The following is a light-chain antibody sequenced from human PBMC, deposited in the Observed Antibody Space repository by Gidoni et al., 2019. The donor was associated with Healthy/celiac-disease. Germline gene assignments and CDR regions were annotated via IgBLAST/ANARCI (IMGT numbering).Light chain of an antibody. CDR3: QQSYSTPDT. CDR1: QSISSY. CDR2: AAS. Sequence: DIQMTQSPSSLPASVGDRVTITCRASQSISSYLNWYQQKPGKAPKLLIYAASSLQSGVPSRFSGSGSGTDFTLTISSLQPEDFATYYCQQSYSTPDTFGQGTKLEIK. J-gene: IGKJ2*01. V-gene: IGKV1-39*01.